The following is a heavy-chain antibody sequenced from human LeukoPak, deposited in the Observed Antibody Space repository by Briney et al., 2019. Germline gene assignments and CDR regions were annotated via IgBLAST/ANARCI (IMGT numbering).Heavy chain of an antibody. CDR2: IIPIFGTA. Sequence: GASVKVSCKASGGTFSSYAISWVRQAPGQGLEWMGGIIPIFGTANYAQKFQGRVTITTDESTSTAYMELSSLRSDDTAVYYCARMYCGRGSCYPLFYYYAMDVWGQGTTVTVSS. CDR1: GGTFSSYA. V-gene: IGHV1-69*05. CDR3: ARMYCGRGSCYPLFYYYAMDV. J-gene: IGHJ6*02. D-gene: IGHD2-15*01.